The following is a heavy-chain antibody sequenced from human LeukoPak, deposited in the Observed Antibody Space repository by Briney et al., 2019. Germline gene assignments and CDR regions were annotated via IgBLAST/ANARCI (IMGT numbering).Heavy chain of an antibody. D-gene: IGHD2-15*01. CDR3: ARDFPQVAATLD. J-gene: IGHJ4*02. CDR1: GFSFSTYW. V-gene: IGHV3-53*01. CDR2: IYSGGST. Sequence: GGSLRLSCAASGFSFSTYWMSWARQAPGKGLEWVSVIYSGGSTYYADSVKGRFTISRDNSKNTLYLQMNSLGAEDTAVYYCARDFPQVAATLDWGQGTLVTVSS.